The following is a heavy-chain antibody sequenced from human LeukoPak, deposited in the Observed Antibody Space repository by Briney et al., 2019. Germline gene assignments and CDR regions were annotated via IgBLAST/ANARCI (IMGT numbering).Heavy chain of an antibody. Sequence: GGSLRLSCTASGFTFSSYGMHWVRQAPGKGLDWVAFLRYDGTNQYYADSVKGRFTISRDNAKNSLYLQMNSLRAEDTAVYYCAELGITMIGGVWGKGTTVTISS. V-gene: IGHV3-30*02. CDR2: LRYDGTNQ. CDR3: AELGITMIGGV. D-gene: IGHD3-10*02. CDR1: GFTFSSYG. J-gene: IGHJ6*04.